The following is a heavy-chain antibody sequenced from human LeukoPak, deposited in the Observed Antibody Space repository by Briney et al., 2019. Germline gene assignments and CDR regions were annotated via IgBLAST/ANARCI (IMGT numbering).Heavy chain of an antibody. D-gene: IGHD6-13*01. J-gene: IGHJ4*02. CDR2: ISAYNGNT. CDR3: ARDRASSSPFDY. Sequence: GASVKVSCKASGYTFTSYGISRVRQAPGQGLEWMGWISAYNGNTNYAQKLQGRVTMTTDTSTSTAYVELRSLRSDDTAVYYCARDRASSSPFDYWGQGTLVTVSS. V-gene: IGHV1-18*01. CDR1: GYTFTSYG.